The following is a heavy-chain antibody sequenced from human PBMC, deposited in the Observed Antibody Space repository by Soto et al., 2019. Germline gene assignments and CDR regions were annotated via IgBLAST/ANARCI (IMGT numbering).Heavy chain of an antibody. CDR3: ASRPLLPGAP. CDR1: GFAFSGYW. CDR2: IYSGGST. V-gene: IGHV3-53*01. Sequence: GGSLRLSCAASGFAFSGYWMTWVRQAPGKGLEWVSLIYSGGSTYYADSVKGRFTISRDNSKNTLYLQMSSLRAEDTAVYYCASRPLLPGAPWGQGTMVTVSS. D-gene: IGHD3-22*01. J-gene: IGHJ3*01.